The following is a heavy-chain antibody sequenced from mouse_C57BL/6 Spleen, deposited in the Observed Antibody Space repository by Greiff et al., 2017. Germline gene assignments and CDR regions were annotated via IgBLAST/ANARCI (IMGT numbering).Heavy chain of an antibody. V-gene: IGHV1-55*01. D-gene: IGHD1-1*01. J-gene: IGHJ3*01. CDR2: IYPGSGST. CDR3: ASSLITTVVAPFAY. CDR1: GYTFTSYW. Sequence: QVQLQQPGAELVKPGASVKMSCKASGYTFTSYWITWVKQRPGQGLEWIGDIYPGSGSTNYNEKLKSKATMTVDKSSSTAYMQLSSLTSEDSAVYYCASSLITTVVAPFAYWGQGTLVTVSA.